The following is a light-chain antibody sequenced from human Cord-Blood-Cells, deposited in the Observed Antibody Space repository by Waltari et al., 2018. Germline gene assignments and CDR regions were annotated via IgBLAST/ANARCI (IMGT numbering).Light chain of an antibody. J-gene: IGKJ4*01. CDR1: QSVSSSY. CDR3: QQYGSSPQA. V-gene: IGKV3-20*01. Sequence: EIVLTQSPGTLSLSPGERATLPCRASQSVSSSYLAWYQQKPGQAPRLLIYGASSRATGIPDRFSGSASGTDFTLTISRLEPEDFAVYYCQQYGSSPQAFGGGTKVEIK. CDR2: GAS.